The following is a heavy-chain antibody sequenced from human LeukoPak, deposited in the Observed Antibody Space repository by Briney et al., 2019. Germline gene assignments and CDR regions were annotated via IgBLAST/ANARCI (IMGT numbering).Heavy chain of an antibody. CDR3: ARGPTDMDFDY. J-gene: IGHJ4*02. Sequence: GASVKVSLTSSVYTFTKSDYIHWGRRAPGQGREWMGIINPSDGTTFYTQKFQGRVTLTRDTSTTTVVMELSSLRSDDTAVFYCARGPTDMDFDYWGQGSLVTVSS. CDR1: VYTFTKSDY. V-gene: IGHV1-46*01. CDR2: INPSDGTT.